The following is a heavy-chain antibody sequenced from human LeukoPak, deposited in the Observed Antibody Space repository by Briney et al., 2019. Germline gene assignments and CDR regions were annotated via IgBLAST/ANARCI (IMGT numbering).Heavy chain of an antibody. J-gene: IGHJ6*02. CDR3: ARGGSRYDFWSGYYNNYGMDV. CDR1: GFTFSSYG. CDR2: IWYDGSNK. V-gene: IGHV3-33*01. D-gene: IGHD3-3*01. Sequence: PGGSLRLSCAASGFTFSSYGMHWVRQAPGKGLEWVAVIWYDGSNKYYADSVKGRFTISRDNSNNTLYLQMNSLRAEDTAVYYCARGGSRYDFWSGYYNNYGMDVWGQGTTVTVSS.